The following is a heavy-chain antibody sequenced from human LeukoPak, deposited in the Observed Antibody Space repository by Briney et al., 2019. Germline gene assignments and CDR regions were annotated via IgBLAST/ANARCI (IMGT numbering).Heavy chain of an antibody. V-gene: IGHV1-46*01. Sequence: ASVKVSCKASGYTFSSHGVSWVRQAPGQGLEWMGIFSPSGGFTNYAQKFQGRFTMTRDTSTSTVYMELSSLRSEDTAVYYCASSSSWDLPDFDYWGQGTLVTVSS. J-gene: IGHJ4*02. CDR2: FSPSGGFT. CDR3: ASSSSWDLPDFDY. D-gene: IGHD6-13*01. CDR1: GYTFSSHG.